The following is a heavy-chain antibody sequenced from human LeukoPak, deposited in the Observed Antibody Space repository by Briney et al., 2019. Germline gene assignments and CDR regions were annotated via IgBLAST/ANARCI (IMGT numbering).Heavy chain of an antibody. Sequence: GGTLRLTCAASGFTFNTYNMNSARHTPSKSLEWISYISSSSGAIYYADSVKGRFTISRDNAKNSLYLQMNSLRDEDTAVYYCARGGYYDWLLTFDYWGQGTLVTVSS. CDR3: ARGGYYDWLLTFDY. CDR1: GFTFNTYN. V-gene: IGHV3-48*02. J-gene: IGHJ4*02. CDR2: ISSSSGAI. D-gene: IGHD3-9*01.